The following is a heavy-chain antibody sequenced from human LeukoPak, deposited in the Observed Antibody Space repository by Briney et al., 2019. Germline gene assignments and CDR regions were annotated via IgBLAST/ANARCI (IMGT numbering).Heavy chain of an antibody. V-gene: IGHV4-4*07. CDR2: IYTSGST. CDR1: GGSISSYY. J-gene: IGHJ6*02. Sequence: PSETLSLTCTVSGGSISSYYWSWIRQPAGKGLEWIGRIYTSGSTNYNPSLKSRVTMSVDTSKNQFSLKLSSVTAADTAVYYCARSGVPAAIYGMDVWGQGTTVTVSS. CDR3: ARSGVPAAIYGMDV. D-gene: IGHD2-2*02.